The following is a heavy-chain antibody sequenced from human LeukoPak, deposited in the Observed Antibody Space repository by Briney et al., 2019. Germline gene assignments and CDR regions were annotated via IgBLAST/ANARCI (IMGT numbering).Heavy chain of an antibody. CDR2: ISSSFGST. J-gene: IGHJ4*02. D-gene: IGHD3-3*01. CDR1: GFTFSTYA. V-gene: IGHV3-23*01. CDR3: AKTTYYDFWSGW. Sequence: GGSLRLSCAASGFTFSTYAMSWVRQAPGKGLEWVSAISSSFGSTYYADSVKGRFTISRDNSQSTLYLQMNSLRGEGTAVYYCAKTTYYDFWSGWWGQGALVTVSS.